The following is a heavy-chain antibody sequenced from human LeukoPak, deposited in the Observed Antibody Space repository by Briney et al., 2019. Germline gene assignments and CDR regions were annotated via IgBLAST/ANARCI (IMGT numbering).Heavy chain of an antibody. CDR1: GYTFTGYY. V-gene: IGHV1-2*04. J-gene: IGHJ4*02. Sequence: ASVNVSCKASGYTFTGYYMHWVRQAPGQGLEWMGWINPNSGGTNYAQKFQGWVTMTRDTSISTAYMELSRLRSDDTAVYYCARAAYCGGDCYSLEFDYWGQGTLVTVSS. D-gene: IGHD2-21*02. CDR3: ARAAYCGGDCYSLEFDY. CDR2: INPNSGGT.